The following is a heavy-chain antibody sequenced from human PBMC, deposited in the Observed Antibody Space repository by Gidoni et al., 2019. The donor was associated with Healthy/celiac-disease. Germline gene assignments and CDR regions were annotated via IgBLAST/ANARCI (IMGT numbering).Heavy chain of an antibody. J-gene: IGHJ4*02. D-gene: IGHD3-16*01. CDR3: ARDAGERLGELWVFDY. V-gene: IGHV3-30-3*01. Sequence: QVQLVESGGGVVQPGRSLRLSCAASGFTFSSYAMHWVRQAPGKGLEWVAVISYDGSNKYYADSVKGRFTISRDNSKNTLYLQMNSLRAEDTAVYYCARDAGERLGELWVFDYWAREPWSPSPQ. CDR2: ISYDGSNK. CDR1: GFTFSSYA.